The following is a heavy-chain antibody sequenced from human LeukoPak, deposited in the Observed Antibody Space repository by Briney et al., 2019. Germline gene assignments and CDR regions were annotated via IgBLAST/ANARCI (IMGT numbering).Heavy chain of an antibody. CDR1: GFTFSSYS. J-gene: IGHJ3*02. D-gene: IGHD3-10*01. CDR2: ISSSSSTI. CDR3: ARGRITMVRGAFDAFDI. V-gene: IGHV3-48*04. Sequence: PGGSLRLSCAASGFTFSSYSMNWVRQAPGKGLEWVSYISSSSSTIYYADSVKGRFTISRDNAKNSLYLQMNSLRAEDTAVYYCARGRITMVRGAFDAFDIWGQGTMVTVSS.